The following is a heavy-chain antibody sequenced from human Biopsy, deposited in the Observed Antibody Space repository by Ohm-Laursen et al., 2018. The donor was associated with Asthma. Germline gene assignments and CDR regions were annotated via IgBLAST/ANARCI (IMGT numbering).Heavy chain of an antibody. CDR3: ARAVDYSHYYGIDV. Sequence: GASVKVSCKTSGYTFNSAGITWVRQAPGQGLEWMGWIRVYNGNTKVAQKLQDRVTMITDTSTSTAYMELRSLRSDDTAVYFCARAVDYSHYYGIDVWGQGTPVTVS. CDR1: GYTFNSAG. J-gene: IGHJ6*02. V-gene: IGHV1-18*01. D-gene: IGHD3-10*01. CDR2: IRVYNGNT.